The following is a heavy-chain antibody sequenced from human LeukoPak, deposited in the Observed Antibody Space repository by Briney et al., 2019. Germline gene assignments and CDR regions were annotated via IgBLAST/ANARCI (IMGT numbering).Heavy chain of an antibody. J-gene: IGHJ4*02. Sequence: KGGESLKISCKGSGYSFTSYWIGWVRQMPGKGLEWMRIIYPGDSDTRYSPSFQGQVTISADKSISTAYLQWSSLKASDTAMYYCARRRGYSSSSGGTYYFDYWGQGTLVTVSS. CDR1: GYSFTSYW. CDR2: IYPGDSDT. CDR3: ARRRGYSSSSGGTYYFDY. V-gene: IGHV5-51*01. D-gene: IGHD6-6*01.